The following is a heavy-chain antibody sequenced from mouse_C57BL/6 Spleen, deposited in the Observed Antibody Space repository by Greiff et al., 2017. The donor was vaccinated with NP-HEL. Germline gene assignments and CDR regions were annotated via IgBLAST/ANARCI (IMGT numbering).Heavy chain of an antibody. D-gene: IGHD2-5*01. CDR3: ARRVHYSNWDYYAMDY. V-gene: IGHV5-17*01. J-gene: IGHJ4*01. Sequence: EVMLVESGGGLVKPGGSLKLSCAASGFTFSDYGMHWVRQAPEKGLEWVAYISSGSSTIYYADTVKGRFTISRDNAKNTLFLQMTSLRSEDTAMYYCARRVHYSNWDYYAMDYWGQGTSVTVSS. CDR1: GFTFSDYG. CDR2: ISSGSSTI.